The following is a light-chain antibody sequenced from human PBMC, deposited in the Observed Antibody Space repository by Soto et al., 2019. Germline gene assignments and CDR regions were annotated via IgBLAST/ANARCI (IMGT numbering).Light chain of an antibody. Sequence: QSALTQPASVSGSPGQSITISCTGTSSDIGAYNSVSWYQQHPDKAPKLLIFEVSNRPSGTSNRFSGSKSVNTASLTISGVQAEDEADYYCASFTRSSTWMFGGGTKLTVL. CDR3: ASFTRSSTWM. J-gene: IGLJ3*02. CDR1: SSDIGAYNS. V-gene: IGLV2-14*01. CDR2: EVS.